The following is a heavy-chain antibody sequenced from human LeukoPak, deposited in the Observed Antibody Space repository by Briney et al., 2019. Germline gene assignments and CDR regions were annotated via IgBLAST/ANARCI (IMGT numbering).Heavy chain of an antibody. CDR3: ARDASGSYYI. D-gene: IGHD1-26*01. CDR1: GNSISSGDNY. V-gene: IGHV4-61*02. J-gene: IGHJ3*02. CDR2: IYTSGST. Sequence: SQTLSLTCTVSGNSISSGDNYWSWIRQPAGKGLEWIGRIYTSGSTNYNPSLKSRVTISVDTSKNQFSLKLSSVTAADTAVYYCARDASGSYYIWGQGTMVTVSS.